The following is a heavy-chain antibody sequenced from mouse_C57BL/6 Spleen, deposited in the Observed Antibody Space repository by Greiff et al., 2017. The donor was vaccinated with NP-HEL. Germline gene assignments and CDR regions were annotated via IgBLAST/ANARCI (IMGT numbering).Heavy chain of an antibody. CDR3: ASGVTNYYFDY. CDR1: GYAFRSYW. CDR2: IYPGDGDT. V-gene: IGHV1-80*01. J-gene: IGHJ2*01. Sequence: VKLMESGAELVKPGASVKISCKASGYAFRSYWMNWVKQRPGKGLEWIGQIYPGDGDTNYNGKFKGKATLTADKSSSTAYMQLSSLTSEDSAVYFCASGVTNYYFDYWGQGTTLTVSS. D-gene: IGHD2-2*01.